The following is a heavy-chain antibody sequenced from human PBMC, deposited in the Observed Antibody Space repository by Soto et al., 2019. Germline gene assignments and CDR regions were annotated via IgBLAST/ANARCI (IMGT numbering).Heavy chain of an antibody. CDR2: IILLFGIG. CDR3: ATDAQITTFAVASAPYAMDV. V-gene: IGHV1-69*13. Sequence: SVKVSCKASGGTFSNFAMSWVRQAPGQGLEWMGGIILLFGIGNYAQKFQGRFTITADESTSTAYMELSSLRYEDTAVYYCATDAQITTFAVASAPYAMDVWGQGTTVTVSS. D-gene: IGHD3-3*01. CDR1: GGTFSNFA. J-gene: IGHJ6*02.